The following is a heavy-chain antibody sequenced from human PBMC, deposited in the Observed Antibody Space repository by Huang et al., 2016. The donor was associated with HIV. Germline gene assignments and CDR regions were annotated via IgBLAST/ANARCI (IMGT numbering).Heavy chain of an antibody. CDR3: VIMDDYFDY. CDR2: IGGNSGDS. Sequence: VQLVESGGGLVQPGWSLRLSCAAFGFAFSQYAVHWVRQSPGKGLEGVSGIGGNSGDSAYAASVRGRFVISRDNAKKSLYLKMNGLRLEDTALYFCVIMDDYFDYWGQGVLVGVSS. J-gene: IGHJ4*02. D-gene: IGHD2-8*01. CDR1: GFAFSQYA. V-gene: IGHV3-9*01.